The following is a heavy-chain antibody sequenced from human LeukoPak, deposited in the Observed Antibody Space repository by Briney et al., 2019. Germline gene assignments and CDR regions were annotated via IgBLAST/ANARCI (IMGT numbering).Heavy chain of an antibody. V-gene: IGHV3-11*03. D-gene: IGHD2-15*01. Sequence: PGGSLRLSCAASGFTFSDYYMSWIRQAPGKGLEWVSYISSSSSYTNYADSVKGRFTISRDNAKNSLYLQMNSLRAEDTAVYYCARQEVVEDTFDIWGQGTMVTVSS. CDR3: ARQEVVEDTFDI. CDR2: ISSSSSYT. CDR1: GFTFSDYY. J-gene: IGHJ3*02.